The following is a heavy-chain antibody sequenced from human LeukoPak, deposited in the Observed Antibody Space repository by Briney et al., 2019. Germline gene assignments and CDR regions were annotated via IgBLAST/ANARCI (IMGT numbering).Heavy chain of an antibody. CDR2: IGSSSHYM. CDR1: GFSFSLYS. D-gene: IGHD3-10*01. J-gene: IGHJ6*02. CDR3: ARDAITMVRGVMIYYYGMDV. Sequence: PGGSLRLSCTASGFSFSLYSMNWVRQAPGGGLEWVSSIGSSSHYMYYADSVKGRFTISRDNAENSLYLQMDSLRAEDTAVYYCARDAITMVRGVMIYYYGMDVWGQGTTVTVSS. V-gene: IGHV3-21*01.